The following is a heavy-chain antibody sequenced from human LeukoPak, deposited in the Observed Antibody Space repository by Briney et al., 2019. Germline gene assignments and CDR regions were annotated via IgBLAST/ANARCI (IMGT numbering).Heavy chain of an antibody. V-gene: IGHV3-53*01. CDR3: ASLTGYSSSWYEFDY. CDR1: GFTVGSNY. CDR2: IYSGGGT. D-gene: IGHD6-13*01. J-gene: IGHJ4*02. Sequence: GGSLRLSYAASGFTVGSNYMNWVRRAPGKGLEWVSVIYSGGGTYYADSVKGRFTISRDNSKNTLYLQMNSLRAEDTAMYYCASLTGYSSSWYEFDYWGQGTLVTVSS.